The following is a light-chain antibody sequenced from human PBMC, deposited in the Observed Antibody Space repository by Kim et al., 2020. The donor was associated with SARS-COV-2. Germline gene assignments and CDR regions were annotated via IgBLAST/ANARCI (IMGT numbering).Light chain of an antibody. CDR1: QSVSSN. CDR2: GAS. V-gene: IGKV3D-15*03. Sequence: VSPGERATRACRASQSVSSNVAWYQQKPGQAPRLLIYGASIRATDIPARFSGSGSGTEFTLTISILQSEDFAVYYCQQYNNWSKTFGQGTKVDIK. CDR3: QQYNNWSKT. J-gene: IGKJ1*01.